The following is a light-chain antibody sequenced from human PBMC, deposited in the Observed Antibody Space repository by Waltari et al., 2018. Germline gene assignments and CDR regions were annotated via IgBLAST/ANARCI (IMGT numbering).Light chain of an antibody. J-gene: IGKJ1*01. CDR2: KAS. Sequence: DIQVTQSPSTLSASVGDRVTITCRASQSIVVWLAWYQQKPGKAPRLLIYKASYLESGVPSRFSGSGSGTAFTLTISSLQADDFETYYCLQYNSYPWTFGQGTKVEIK. V-gene: IGKV1-5*03. CDR3: LQYNSYPWT. CDR1: QSIVVW.